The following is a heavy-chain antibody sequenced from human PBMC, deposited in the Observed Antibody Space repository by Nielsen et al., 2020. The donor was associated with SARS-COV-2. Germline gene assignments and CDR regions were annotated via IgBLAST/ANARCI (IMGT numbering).Heavy chain of an antibody. CDR3: ATGLGSGYYNY. D-gene: IGHD6-25*01. J-gene: IGHJ4*02. Sequence: ASVKVFCKGSGFTFSRHDHGITWVRQAPGHGLEWMGWVSAYNGNTNNAQKFQGRVTMTIDTSTSTAYVELRSLRSDDTAVYYCATGLGSGYYNYWGQGSLVTVSS. CDR1: GFTFSRHD. CDR2: VSAYNGNT. V-gene: IGHV1-18*04.